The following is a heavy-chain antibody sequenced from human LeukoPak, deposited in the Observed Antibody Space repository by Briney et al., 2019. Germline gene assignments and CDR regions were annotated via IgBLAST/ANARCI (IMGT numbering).Heavy chain of an antibody. CDR2: IMPIFGTA. J-gene: IGHJ3*02. CDR3: AREDDYGGKFWAFDI. Sequence: SVKVSCKASGGTFSSYAISWVRQAPGQGLEWMGGIMPIFGTANYAQKFQGRVTITADKSTSTAYMELRSLRSEDTAVYYCAREDDYGGKFWAFDIWGQGTMVTVSS. V-gene: IGHV1-69*06. D-gene: IGHD4-23*01. CDR1: GGTFSSYA.